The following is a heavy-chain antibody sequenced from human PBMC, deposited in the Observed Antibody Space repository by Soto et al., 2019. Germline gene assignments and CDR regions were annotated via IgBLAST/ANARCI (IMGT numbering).Heavy chain of an antibody. CDR2: INHSGST. J-gene: IGHJ6*02. CDR1: GGSFSGYY. D-gene: IGHD3-10*01. CDR3: ARLMVRGVNPSYYYYGMDV. V-gene: IGHV4-34*01. Sequence: ETLSLTCAVYGGSFSGYYWSWIRQPPGKGLEWIGEINHSGSTNYNPSLKSRVTISVDTSKNQFSLKLSSVTAADTAVYYCARLMVRGVNPSYYYYGMDVWGQGTTVTVSS.